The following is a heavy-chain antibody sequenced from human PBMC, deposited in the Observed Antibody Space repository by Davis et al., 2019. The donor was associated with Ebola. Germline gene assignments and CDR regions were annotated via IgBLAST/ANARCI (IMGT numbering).Heavy chain of an antibody. CDR1: GGSISSYY. V-gene: IGHV4-59*01. J-gene: IGHJ4*02. Sequence: SETLSLTCTVSGGSISSYYWSWIRQPPEKGLEWVGYIYYSGSTNCNPSLKSRVTISVDTSKNQFSLKLSSVTAADTAVYYCASGIVATILDYWGQGTLVTVSS. D-gene: IGHD5-12*01. CDR3: ASGIVATILDY. CDR2: IYYSGST.